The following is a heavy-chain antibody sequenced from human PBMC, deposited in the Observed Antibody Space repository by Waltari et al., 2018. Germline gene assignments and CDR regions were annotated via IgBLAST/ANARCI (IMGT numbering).Heavy chain of an antibody. Sequence: QVQLVQSGAEVKKPGSSVKVSCKASGGTFSSYAISWVRQAPGQGLEWMGGIIPIFGTANYAQKFQVRVTITADESTSTAYMELSSLRSEDTAVYYCARGGIVLMVYAMDYWGQGTLVTVSS. J-gene: IGHJ4*02. D-gene: IGHD2-8*01. CDR2: IIPIFGTA. CDR1: GGTFSSYA. CDR3: ARGGIVLMVYAMDY. V-gene: IGHV1-69*12.